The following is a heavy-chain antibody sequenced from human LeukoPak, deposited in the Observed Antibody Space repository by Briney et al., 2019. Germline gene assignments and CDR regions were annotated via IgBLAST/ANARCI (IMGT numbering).Heavy chain of an antibody. V-gene: IGHV4-34*01. D-gene: IGHD2-2*01. CDR1: GGSFGGYY. CDR2: INHSGST. CDR3: ARGLGTIVVVPAATARYFDL. Sequence: SETLSLTCAVYGGSFGGYYWSWIRQPPGKGLEWIGEINHSGSTNYNPSLKSRVTISVDTSKNQFSLKLSSVTAADTAVYYCARGLGTIVVVPAATARYFDLWGRGTLVTVSS. J-gene: IGHJ2*01.